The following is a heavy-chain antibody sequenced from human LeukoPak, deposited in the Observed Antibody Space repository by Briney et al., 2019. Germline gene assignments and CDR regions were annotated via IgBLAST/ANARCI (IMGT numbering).Heavy chain of an antibody. CDR1: GGSFSGYY. CDR2: INHSGST. D-gene: IGHD1-14*01. Sequence: PSETLSLTCAVYGGSFSGYYWSWIRQPPGKGLEWIGEINHSGSTNYNPSLKSRVTISVDTSKNQFSLKLSSVTAADTAVYYCARVRIAGPSRWGQGTLVTVSS. J-gene: IGHJ4*02. CDR3: ARVRIAGPSR. V-gene: IGHV4-34*01.